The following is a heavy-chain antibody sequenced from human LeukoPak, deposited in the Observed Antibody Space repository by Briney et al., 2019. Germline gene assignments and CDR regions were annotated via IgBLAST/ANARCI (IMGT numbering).Heavy chain of an antibody. V-gene: IGHV4-30-4*08. CDR1: GGSISSGDYY. CDR2: IYYNGST. Sequence: SETLSPTCTVSGGSISSGDYYWSWIRQPPGKGLEWIGYIYYNGSTYYNPSLKSRVTISVDTSKNQFSLKLSSVTAADTAVYYCARTSLGGAWFDPWGQGTLVTVSS. CDR3: ARTSLGGAWFDP. J-gene: IGHJ5*02. D-gene: IGHD3-10*01.